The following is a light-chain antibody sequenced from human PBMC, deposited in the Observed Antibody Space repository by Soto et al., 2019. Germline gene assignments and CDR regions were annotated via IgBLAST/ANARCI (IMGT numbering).Light chain of an antibody. J-gene: IGLJ2*01. V-gene: IGLV2-14*01. Sequence: QSALTQPASVSGSPGQSITISCTGTSSDVGGYNYVSCYQQHPGKAPKLMIYDVSNRPSGVSNRCSGSKSDNTASLAISWLQAEDEADYYCSSYTSTSAVVFGGGTKLTVL. CDR1: SSDVGGYNY. CDR2: DVS. CDR3: SSYTSTSAVV.